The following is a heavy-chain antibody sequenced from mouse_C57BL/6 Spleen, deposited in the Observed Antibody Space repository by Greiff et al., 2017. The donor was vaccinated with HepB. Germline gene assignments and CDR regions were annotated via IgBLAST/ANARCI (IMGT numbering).Heavy chain of an antibody. CDR2: IYPGDGDT. J-gene: IGHJ4*01. CDR3: ARGGSPYAMDY. CDR1: GYAFSSSW. Sequence: QVQLKQSGPELVKPGASVKISCKASGYAFSSSWMHWVKQRPGKGLEWIGRIYPGDGDTNYNGKFKGKATLTADKSSSTAYMQLSSLTSEDSAVYFYARGGSPYAMDYWGQGTSVTVSS. V-gene: IGHV1-82*01.